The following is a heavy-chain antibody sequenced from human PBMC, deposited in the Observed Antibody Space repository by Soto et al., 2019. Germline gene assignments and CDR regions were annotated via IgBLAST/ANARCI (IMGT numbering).Heavy chain of an antibody. CDR3: TSLYHGH. J-gene: IGHJ4*02. D-gene: IGHD3-16*01. CDR2: IKSKADGGTT. Sequence: PGGSLRLSCAASEFTFANAWISWVRQAPGKGLEWVGRIKSKADGGTTDYAAPVKGRFTISRDESQNTLYLQMNSLKTEDTAVYYCTSLYHGHWGQGTLVTVSS. CDR1: EFTFANAW. V-gene: IGHV3-15*01.